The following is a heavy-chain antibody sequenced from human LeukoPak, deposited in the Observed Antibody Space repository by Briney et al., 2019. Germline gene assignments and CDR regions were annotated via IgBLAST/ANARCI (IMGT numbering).Heavy chain of an antibody. CDR1: GFTVSSNY. V-gene: IGHV3-53*01. D-gene: IGHD3-10*01. J-gene: IGHJ3*02. Sequence: GGSLRLSCAASGFTVSSNYMSWVRQAPGKGLEWVSVIYSGGSTYYADSVKGRFTISRDNSKNTLYLQMNSLRAEDTAVYYCAREDYYGSVNAFDIWGQGTMVTVSS. CDR2: IYSGGST. CDR3: AREDYYGSVNAFDI.